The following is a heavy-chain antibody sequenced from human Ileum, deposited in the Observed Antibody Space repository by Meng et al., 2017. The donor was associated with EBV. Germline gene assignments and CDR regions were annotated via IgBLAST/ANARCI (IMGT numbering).Heavy chain of an antibody. CDR2: TRNKADSYFT. CDR1: GFTLSDHF. J-gene: IGHJ4*02. Sequence: GQLVGSGGGVVQPGGSLRLSCAASGFTLSDHFRDWGRQAPGKGLEWVGRTRNKADSYFTEYDASVDGRFTISRDDSKHSMYLQMNSLKTEDTAVYYCARDLNDGSGRDSAYWGQGTLVTVSS. CDR3: ARDLNDGSGRDSAY. D-gene: IGHD3-10*01. V-gene: IGHV3-72*01.